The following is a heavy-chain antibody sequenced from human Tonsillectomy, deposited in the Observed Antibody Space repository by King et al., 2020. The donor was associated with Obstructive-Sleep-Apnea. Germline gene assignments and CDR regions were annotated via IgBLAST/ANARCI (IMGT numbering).Heavy chain of an antibody. D-gene: IGHD6-13*01. CDR3: ARSDGAPIEAVGTGAFDV. CDR2: IYWNDDK. Sequence: TLKESGPTLVKPTQTLTLTCTFSGISLSISGVGVGWIRQPPGKALEWLALIYWNDDKRYSPSLRSRLTITKDSSKDQVVLTMTNMDPVDTATYYCARSDGAPIEAVGTGAFDVWGQGTMVTVSP. V-gene: IGHV2-5*01. J-gene: IGHJ3*01. CDR1: GISLSISGVG.